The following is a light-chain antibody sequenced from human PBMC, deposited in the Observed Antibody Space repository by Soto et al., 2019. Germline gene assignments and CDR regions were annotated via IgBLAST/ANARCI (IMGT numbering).Light chain of an antibody. CDR2: GAS. J-gene: IGKJ1*01. V-gene: IGKV3-20*01. Sequence: EIVLTQSPSTLSLSPGERATLSCRASQTIKSTSLAWYQQRPGQAPSLLIYGASSRATGIPDKFSGSGSGTDFTLTISRLEPEDSAVYYCQQYGSSPRTFGQGTKVEI. CDR1: QTIKSTS. CDR3: QQYGSSPRT.